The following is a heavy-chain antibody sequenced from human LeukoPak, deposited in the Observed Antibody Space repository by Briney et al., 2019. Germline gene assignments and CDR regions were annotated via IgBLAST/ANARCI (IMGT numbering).Heavy chain of an antibody. Sequence: SVKVPCKASGGTFSSYAIGWVRQAPGQGLEWMGRIIPIFGTANYAQKFQGRVTITTDESTSTAYMELSSLRSEDTAVYYCAREPIYDSSGYTSPRFDYWGQGTLVTVSS. J-gene: IGHJ4*02. D-gene: IGHD3-22*01. V-gene: IGHV1-69*05. CDR3: AREPIYDSSGYTSPRFDY. CDR2: IIPIFGTA. CDR1: GGTFSSYA.